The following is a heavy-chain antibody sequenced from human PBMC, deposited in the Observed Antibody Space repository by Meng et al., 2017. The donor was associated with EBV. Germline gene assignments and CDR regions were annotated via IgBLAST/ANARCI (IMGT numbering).Heavy chain of an antibody. CDR2: IYWDDDY. D-gene: IGHD6-13*01. CDR1: GFSLSASGVG. CDR3: AHRRDEYSSSWYGWFDP. V-gene: IGHV2-5*02. J-gene: IGHJ5*02. Sequence: HITLTESCPALVRPTQTLTRACTFSGFSLSASGVGGGWIRQPPGKALEWLALIYWDDDYHYSPSLKSRLTITKDTSKNQVVLTMTNMDPVDTATYYCAHRRDEYSSSWYGWFDPWGQGTLVTVSS.